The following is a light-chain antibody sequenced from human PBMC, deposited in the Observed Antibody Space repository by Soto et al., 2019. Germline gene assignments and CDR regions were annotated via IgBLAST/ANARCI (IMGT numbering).Light chain of an antibody. CDR3: QQYGNSPIT. CDR2: AVS. J-gene: IGKJ5*01. CDR1: QSVSSSY. V-gene: IGKV3-20*01. Sequence: EIVMTQSPGTLSLSPGERATLSCMASQSVSSSYLAWYQQKPGQAPRLLIYAVSTRATGIPDRFSGSGSGTDFTLTISRLEPEDFAVYYCQQYGNSPITFGQGTRLEI.